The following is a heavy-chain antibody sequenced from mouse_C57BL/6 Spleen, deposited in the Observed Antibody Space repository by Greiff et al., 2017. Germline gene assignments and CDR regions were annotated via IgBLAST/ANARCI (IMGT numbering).Heavy chain of an antibody. CDR2: INYDGSST. V-gene: IGHV5-16*01. J-gene: IGHJ2*01. CDR3: ERDQGPGYFDY. CDR1: GFTFSDYY. Sequence: EVQVVESEGGLVQPGSSMKLSCTASGFTFSDYYMHWVRQIPEKGLEWVANINYDGSSTYYLDSLKSRFIISRDNAKNILYLQMSSLKSEDTATYYCERDQGPGYFDYWGQGTTLTVSS.